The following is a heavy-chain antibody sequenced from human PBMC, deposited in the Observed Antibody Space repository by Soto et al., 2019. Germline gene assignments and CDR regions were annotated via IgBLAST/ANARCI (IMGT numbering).Heavy chain of an antibody. CDR3: ARIAVYYYYGMDV. J-gene: IGHJ6*02. D-gene: IGHD6-19*01. CDR1: GFTFSSYA. V-gene: IGHV3-30-3*01. Sequence: QVQLVESGGGVVQPGRSLRLSCAASGFTFSSYAMHWVRQAPGKGLEWVAVISYDGSNKYYADSVKGRFTISRDNSKNTLYLQMNCLRAEDTAVYYCARIAVYYYYGMDVWGQGTTVTVSS. CDR2: ISYDGSNK.